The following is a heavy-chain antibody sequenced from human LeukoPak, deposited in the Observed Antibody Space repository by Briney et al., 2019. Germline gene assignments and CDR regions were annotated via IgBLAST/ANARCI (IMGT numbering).Heavy chain of an antibody. V-gene: IGHV4-31*03. CDR1: GGSISSGAYY. CDR2: IGYTGDT. D-gene: IGHD1-1*01. J-gene: IGHJ4*02. CDR3: ARVAAATTNPRFDF. Sequence: SETLSLTCTVSGGSISSGAYYWSWVRQLPEKGLDWIGYIGYTGDTYYNPSLRSRATISKDTPKTQFSLRLNSLTAADTAVYYCARVAAATTNPRFDFWGQGTLVTVSS.